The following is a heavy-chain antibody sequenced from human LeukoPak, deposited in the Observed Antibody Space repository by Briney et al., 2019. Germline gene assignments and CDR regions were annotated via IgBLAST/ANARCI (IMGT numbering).Heavy chain of an antibody. CDR3: ARALYYFDY. CDR2: ISWNSGSI. Sequence: PGRSLRLSCAASGFTFDDYAMHWVRQAPGKGLEWVSGISWNSGSIGYADSVKGRFTISRDNAKNSLYLQMNSLRAEDTAVYYCARALYYFDYWGQGTLVTVSS. CDR1: GFTFDDYA. J-gene: IGHJ4*02. V-gene: IGHV3-9*01.